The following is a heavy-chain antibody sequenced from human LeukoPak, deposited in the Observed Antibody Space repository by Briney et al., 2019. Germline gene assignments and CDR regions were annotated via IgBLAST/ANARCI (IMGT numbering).Heavy chain of an antibody. J-gene: IGHJ4*02. CDR1: GYTFTGYY. Sequence: ASVKVSCKASGYTFTGYYIHWVRQAPGQGLEWMGWINPNSGGTNYAQKFQGRVTMTRDTSISTAYMELSRLRSDDTAVYYCARRRWTPRGVDYWGQGTLVTVSS. V-gene: IGHV1-2*02. CDR2: INPNSGGT. CDR3: ARRRWTPRGVDY. D-gene: IGHD1-1*01.